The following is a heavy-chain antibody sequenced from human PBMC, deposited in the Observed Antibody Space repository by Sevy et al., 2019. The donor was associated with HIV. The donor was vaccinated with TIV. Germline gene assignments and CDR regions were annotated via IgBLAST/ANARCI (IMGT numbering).Heavy chain of an antibody. CDR1: GGSIRNTSYY. Sequence: SETLSLTCSVSGGSIRNTSYYWGWIRQPPGKGLEWIASFDYAGTTYYTPALKSRVTISGDMSKNQFSLKLKSVTVADTAFYYCARYVRGDYAGGFDSWGQGTLVTVSS. D-gene: IGHD4-17*01. J-gene: IGHJ5*01. V-gene: IGHV4-39*01. CDR3: ARYVRGDYAGGFDS. CDR2: FDYAGTT.